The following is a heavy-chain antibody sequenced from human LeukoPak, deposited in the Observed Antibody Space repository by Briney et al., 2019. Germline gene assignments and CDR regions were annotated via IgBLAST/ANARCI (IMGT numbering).Heavy chain of an antibody. V-gene: IGHV4-61*02. D-gene: IGHD5-24*01. CDR1: GGSISSGSYY. CDR3: ARDGGDGYISYDTGFDY. Sequence: PSETLSLTCTVSGGSISSGSYYWSWIRQPAGKGLEWIGRIYTSGSTNYNPSLKSRVTISVDTSKNQISLKLSSVTAADTAVYYCARDGGDGYISYDTGFDYWGPGTLVTVSS. J-gene: IGHJ4*02. CDR2: IYTSGST.